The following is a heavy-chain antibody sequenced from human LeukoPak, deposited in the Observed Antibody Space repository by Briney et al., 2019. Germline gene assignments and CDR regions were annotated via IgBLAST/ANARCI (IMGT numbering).Heavy chain of an antibody. CDR1: GCSISSYY. CDR3: ARATVRGVLIGSDAFDI. J-gene: IGHJ3*02. V-gene: IGHV4-59*01. CDR2: IYYSGST. D-gene: IGHD3-10*01. Sequence: PSETLSLTCTVSGCSISSYYWSWIRQPPGKGLEWIGYIYYSGSTNYNPSLKSRVTISVDTSKNQFSLKRSSVTAADTAVYYCARATVRGVLIGSDAFDICGQGTMVSVST.